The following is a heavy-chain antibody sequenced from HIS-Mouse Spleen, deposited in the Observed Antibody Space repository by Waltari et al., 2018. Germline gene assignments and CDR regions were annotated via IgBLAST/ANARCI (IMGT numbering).Heavy chain of an antibody. V-gene: IGHV4-39*07. CDR3: ARLTAAGTY. D-gene: IGHD6-13*01. Sequence: QLQLQESGPGLVKPSETLSLTCTVSGGSISSSSYYWGWIRQPPGKGLEWIGSIDYSGDTYYNPSPKSRVTISVNPSKNQIALKLRSVTAADTAVYYCARLTAAGTYWGQGTLVTVSS. CDR2: IDYSGDT. J-gene: IGHJ4*02. CDR1: GGSISSSSYY.